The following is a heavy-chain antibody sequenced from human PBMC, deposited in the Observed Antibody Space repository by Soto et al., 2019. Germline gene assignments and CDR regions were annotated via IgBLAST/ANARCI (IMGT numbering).Heavy chain of an antibody. Sequence: ASVKVSCKASGYTFTGYYMHWVRQAPGQGPEWMGWINPNSGGTNYAQKFQGRVTMTRDTSISTAYMELSRLRSDDTAVYYCARDRSRGYSYGHVGYWGQGALVTVSS. J-gene: IGHJ4*02. V-gene: IGHV1-2*02. CDR3: ARDRSRGYSYGHVGY. CDR2: INPNSGGT. D-gene: IGHD5-18*01. CDR1: GYTFTGYY.